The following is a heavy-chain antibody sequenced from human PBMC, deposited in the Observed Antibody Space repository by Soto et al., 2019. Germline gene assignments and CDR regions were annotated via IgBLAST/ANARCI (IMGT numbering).Heavy chain of an antibody. CDR1: GYTFTSYG. D-gene: IGHD4-4*01. V-gene: IGHV1-18*04. CDR3: ASHSNYDDYYYGMDV. Sequence: GASVKVSCKASGYTFTSYGISWVRQAPGQGLEWMGWISAYNGNTNYAQKFQGRVTITADKSTSTAYMELSSLRSEDTAVYYCASHSNYDDYYYGMDVWGQGTTVTVSS. CDR2: ISAYNGNT. J-gene: IGHJ6*02.